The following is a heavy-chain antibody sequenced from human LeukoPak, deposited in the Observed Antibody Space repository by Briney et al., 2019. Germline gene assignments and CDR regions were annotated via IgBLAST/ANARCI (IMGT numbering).Heavy chain of an antibody. CDR2: IFHTAST. CDR3: VRGYRDYPYYFDN. V-gene: IGHV4-30-2*01. CDR1: RGSLGSDTLS. J-gene: IGHJ4*02. Sequence: ASQTLSLTCTVSRGSLGSDTLSYKWIRQPPGKGLECIGYIFHTASTYYSPSLKSRVTIAVDRSKTQFSLKLSSVTAADTAVYYCVRGYRDYPYYFDNWGQGTLVTVSS. D-gene: IGHD4-17*01.